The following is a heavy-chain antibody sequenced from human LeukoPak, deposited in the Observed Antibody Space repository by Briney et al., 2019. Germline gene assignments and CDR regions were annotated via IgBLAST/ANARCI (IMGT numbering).Heavy chain of an antibody. D-gene: IGHD2-2*01. CDR3: ARGAVRVVPAATDWFDP. CDR2: IYTSGST. J-gene: IGHJ5*02. V-gene: IGHV4-61*02. CDR1: GGSISNGSYY. Sequence: SQTLSLTCTVSGGSISNGSYYWSWIRQPAGKGLEWIGRIYTSGSTNYNPSLKSRVTISVDTSKNQFSLKLSSVTAADTAVYYCARGAVRVVPAATDWFDPWGQGTLVTVSS.